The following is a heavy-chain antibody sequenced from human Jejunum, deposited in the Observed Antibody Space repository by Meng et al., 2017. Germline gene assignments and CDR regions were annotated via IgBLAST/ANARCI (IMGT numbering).Heavy chain of an antibody. Sequence: GGSLRLSCTASGFTFGDYAMSWFRQAPGKGLEWVGSIREKASGGTTEYAASVKGRFTISRDDSKSIAYLQLDSLKTEDTAVYYCSRWLHFTMFHYWGQGTLVTVSS. J-gene: IGHJ4*02. D-gene: IGHD3-10*02. CDR2: IREKASGGTT. V-gene: IGHV3-49*03. CDR1: GFTFGDYA. CDR3: SRWLHFTMFHY.